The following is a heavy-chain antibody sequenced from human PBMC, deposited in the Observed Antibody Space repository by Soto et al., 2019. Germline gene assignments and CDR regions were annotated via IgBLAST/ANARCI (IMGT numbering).Heavy chain of an antibody. Sequence: SQTLSLTCAISGDSVSSNSAAWNWIRQSPSRGLEWLGRTYYTSKWYSDYALSVKGRITINPDTSKNQFSLQLNSVTPEDTALYYCARDCSHGGCPFEYWGQGSLVTVSS. CDR1: GDSVSSNSAA. J-gene: IGHJ4*02. CDR3: ARDCSHGGCPFEY. V-gene: IGHV6-1*01. D-gene: IGHD2-15*01. CDR2: TYYTSKWYS.